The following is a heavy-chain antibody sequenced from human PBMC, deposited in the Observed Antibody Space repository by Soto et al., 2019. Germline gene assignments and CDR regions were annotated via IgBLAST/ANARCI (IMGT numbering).Heavy chain of an antibody. V-gene: IGHV3-30-3*01. Sequence: QVQLVESGGGVVQPGRSLRLSCAASGFTFSSYAMLWVRQAPGKGLEWVAVISYDGSNKYYADSVKGRFTISRDNSKNTLYLQMNSLRAEDTAVYYCARGRGYSYGYGDYWGQGTLVTVSS. D-gene: IGHD5-18*01. CDR2: ISYDGSNK. J-gene: IGHJ4*02. CDR1: GFTFSSYA. CDR3: ARGRGYSYGYGDY.